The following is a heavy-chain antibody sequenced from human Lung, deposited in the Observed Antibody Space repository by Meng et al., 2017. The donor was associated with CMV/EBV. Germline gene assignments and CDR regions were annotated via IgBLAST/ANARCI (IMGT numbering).Heavy chain of an antibody. V-gene: IGHV1-2*02. CDR3: TRVASGNNGFYYFFDY. J-gene: IGHJ4*02. CDR2: LNPNSGVT. D-gene: IGHD3-22*01. Sequence: ASXXVSXKASGYTFTDYDMHWVRQAPGQGLEWMGWLNPNSGVTNYAQKFQGRVSMTMDMSISAAYMELSGLRSDDTAGFYCTRVASGNNGFYYFFDYWGQGXLVTVSS. CDR1: GYTFTDYD.